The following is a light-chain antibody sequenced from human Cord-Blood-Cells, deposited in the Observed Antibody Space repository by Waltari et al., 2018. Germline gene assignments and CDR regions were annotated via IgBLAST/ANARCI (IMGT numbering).Light chain of an antibody. J-gene: IGLJ1*01. CDR2: DVS. CDR1: SSHVGGYNY. V-gene: IGLV2-14*01. CDR3: SSYTSSSTYV. Sequence: HSALTQPASVSGSPGQSITITCTGTSSHVGGYNYVSCYQQHPVKSPKLMIYDVSNRPSGVSNRFSGSKSGNTASLTISGLQAEDEADYYCSSYTSSSTYVFGTGTKVTVL.